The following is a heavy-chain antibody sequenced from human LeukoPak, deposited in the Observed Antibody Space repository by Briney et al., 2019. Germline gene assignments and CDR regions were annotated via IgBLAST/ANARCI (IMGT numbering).Heavy chain of an antibody. V-gene: IGHV4-59*11. D-gene: IGHD3-22*01. Sequence: SETLSLTCTVSGGSISSHYWSWIRQPPGKGLEWIGYIYYSGSTNYNPSLKSRVTISVDTSKNQFSLKLSSVTAADTAVYYCARDQSSGYYPNWFDPWGQRTLVTVSS. J-gene: IGHJ5*02. CDR2: IYYSGST. CDR1: GGSISSHY. CDR3: ARDQSSGYYPNWFDP.